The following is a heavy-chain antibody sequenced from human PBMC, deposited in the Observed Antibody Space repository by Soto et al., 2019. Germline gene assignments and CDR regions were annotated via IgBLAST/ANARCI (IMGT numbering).Heavy chain of an antibody. V-gene: IGHV1-18*01. CDR3: AKNGQPPYYYYGMDV. Sequence: QGQLVQSGPEAKKPGASVKVSCKASGYTFSRYGISWVRQAPGQGLEWMGWISGYNGDTKYAQKVQGRVTMTIDTSTYTTYMELRSLTSDETAIYYCAKNGQPPYYYYGMDVWCQGTTGTVSS. D-gene: IGHD2-8*01. CDR1: GYTFSRYG. CDR2: ISGYNGDT. J-gene: IGHJ6*02.